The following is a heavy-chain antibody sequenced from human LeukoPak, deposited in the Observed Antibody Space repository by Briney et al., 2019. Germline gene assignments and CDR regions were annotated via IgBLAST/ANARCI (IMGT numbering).Heavy chain of an antibody. J-gene: IGHJ4*02. CDR1: GGSISSYY. Sequence: SETLSLTCTVSGGSISSYYWSWIRQPPGKGLEWIGNIYDRGSTKYNPSLKSRVTISVDTSKNQFSLRLSSVTAADTAVYYCARGRTFDNWGQGTLVTVPS. V-gene: IGHV4-59*01. CDR2: IYDRGST. CDR3: ARGRTFDN.